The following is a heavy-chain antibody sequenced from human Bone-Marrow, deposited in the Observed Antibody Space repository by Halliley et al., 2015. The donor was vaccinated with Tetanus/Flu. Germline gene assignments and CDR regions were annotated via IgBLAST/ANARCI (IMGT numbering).Heavy chain of an antibody. CDR2: FDGNNK. CDR3: AKAIRQLERPGAYYYGMDV. Sequence: FDGNNKFYADSVKGRFPNSRDSSKNTLYLQMNSLRPEDTAVYYCAKAIRQLERPGAYYYGMDVWGQGTTVAVSS. J-gene: IGHJ6*02. D-gene: IGHD1-1*01. V-gene: IGHV3-30*18.